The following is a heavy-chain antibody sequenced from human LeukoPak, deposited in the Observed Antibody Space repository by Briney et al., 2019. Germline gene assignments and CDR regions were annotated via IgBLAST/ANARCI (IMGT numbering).Heavy chain of an antibody. Sequence: SVKVSCKASGGTFSSYAISWVRQAPGQGLEWMGGIIPIFGTANYAQKFQGRVTITADKSTSTAYMELSSLRSEDTAIYYCAREDYYDSGSSDYWGQGTLVTVSS. CDR3: AREDYYDSGSSDY. CDR1: GGTFSSYA. J-gene: IGHJ4*02. D-gene: IGHD3-22*01. CDR2: IIPIFGTA. V-gene: IGHV1-69*06.